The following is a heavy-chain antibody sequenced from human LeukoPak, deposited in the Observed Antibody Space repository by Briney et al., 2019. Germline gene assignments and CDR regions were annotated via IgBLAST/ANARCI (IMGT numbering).Heavy chain of an antibody. J-gene: IGHJ4*02. CDR1: GGSITNYY. CDR2: ASFSETT. CDR3: ASSPVCSSTSCYTWDPYYFDY. V-gene: IGHV4-59*12. D-gene: IGHD2-2*02. Sequence: KPSETLSLTCTISGGSITNYYWTWIRQPPGKGLEWIGYASFSETTDYNPSLKNRVTISVDTSKNQFSLKLSSVTAADTAVYYCASSPVCSSTSCYTWDPYYFDYWGQGTLVTVSS.